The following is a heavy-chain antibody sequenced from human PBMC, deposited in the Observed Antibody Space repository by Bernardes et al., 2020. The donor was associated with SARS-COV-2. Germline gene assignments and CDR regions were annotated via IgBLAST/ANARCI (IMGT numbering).Heavy chain of an antibody. Sequence: VKVSCHASGYSFNGYYIHWVRQAPGHGLEWMGWVNPNTGDTNYARKFQDRVTMTRDTSLSAAYLDLGSLRSDDTAVYYCARSFWNFDGFDYWGQGTLVTVSS. J-gene: IGHJ4*02. V-gene: IGHV1-2*02. CDR1: GYSFNGYY. D-gene: IGHD3-3*01. CDR2: VNPNTGDT. CDR3: ARSFWNFDGFDY.